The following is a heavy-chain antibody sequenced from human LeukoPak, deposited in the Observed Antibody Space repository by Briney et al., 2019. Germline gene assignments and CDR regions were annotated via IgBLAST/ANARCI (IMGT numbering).Heavy chain of an antibody. CDR1: GGTFNRNT. CDR2: IMIIVGTA. CDR3: ARGEGARYYMDV. Sequence: ASVKVSCKASGGTFNRNTITWVRQAPGQGLEWMGGIMIIVGTANYAQKFQGRVTITADESTSTAYMELSSLRSEDTAVYYCARGEGARYYMDVWGKGTTVTISS. J-gene: IGHJ6*03. V-gene: IGHV1-69*13. D-gene: IGHD1-26*01.